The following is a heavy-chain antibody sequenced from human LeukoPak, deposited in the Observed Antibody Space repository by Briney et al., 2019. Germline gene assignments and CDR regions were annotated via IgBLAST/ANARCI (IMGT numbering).Heavy chain of an antibody. V-gene: IGHV1-2*02. Sequence: ASVRVSCKASGYTFTGYYMHWVRQAPGQGLEWIGWINPNSGGTNYAQKFQGRVTMTRDTSISTAYMELSRLRSDDTAVYYCARDYEGDIVVVPAADYWGQGTLVTVSS. D-gene: IGHD2-2*01. J-gene: IGHJ4*02. CDR2: INPNSGGT. CDR1: GYTFTGYY. CDR3: ARDYEGDIVVVPAADY.